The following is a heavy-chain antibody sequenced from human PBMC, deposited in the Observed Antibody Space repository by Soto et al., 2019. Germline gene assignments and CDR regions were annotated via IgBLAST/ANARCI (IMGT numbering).Heavy chain of an antibody. V-gene: IGHV4-34*01. CDR2: INHSGST. J-gene: IGHJ4*02. D-gene: IGHD2-8*02. Sequence: PSETLSLTCAVYGGSFSAYYWTWIRQPPGTGLEWIGEINHSGSTNYNPSLKSRVTISVDTSKYQFSLKLTSVTAADTAVYYCARDKITGLFDYWGQGTLVTV. CDR1: GGSFSAYY. CDR3: ARDKITGLFDY.